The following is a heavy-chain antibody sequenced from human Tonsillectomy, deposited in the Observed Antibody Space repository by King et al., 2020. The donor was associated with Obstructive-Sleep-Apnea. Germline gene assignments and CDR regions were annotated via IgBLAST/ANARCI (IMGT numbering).Heavy chain of an antibody. D-gene: IGHD4-17*01. J-gene: IGHJ5*02. CDR1: GFTFSSYG. CDR2: ISYDGSNK. Sequence: VQLVESGGGVVQPGRSLRLSCAASGFTFSSYGMHWVRQAPGKGLEWVAVISYDGSNKYYADSVKGRFTISRDNSKNTLYLQMNSLRAEDTAVYYCAKGSSDYGDYGNAFDPWGQGTLVTVSS. CDR3: AKGSSDYGDYGNAFDP. V-gene: IGHV3-30*18.